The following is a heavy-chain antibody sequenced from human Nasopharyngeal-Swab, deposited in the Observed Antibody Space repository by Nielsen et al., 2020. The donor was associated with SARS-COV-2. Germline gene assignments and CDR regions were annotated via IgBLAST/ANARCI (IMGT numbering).Heavy chain of an antibody. CDR2: IKTDGSSP. CDR1: GFTFSNYW. D-gene: IGHD1-1*01. Sequence: GGSLRLSCVASGFTFSNYWMHWVRQAPGKGLMWVSRIKTDGSSPICADSVKDRFTISRDNAKNTLYLQMNSLRVDDTAVYYCVRETERQGKYYFDYWGQGILDTVSS. J-gene: IGHJ4*02. CDR3: VRETERQGKYYFDY. V-gene: IGHV3-74*01.